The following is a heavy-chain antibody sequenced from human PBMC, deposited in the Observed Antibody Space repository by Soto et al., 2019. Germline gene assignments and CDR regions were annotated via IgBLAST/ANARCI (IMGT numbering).Heavy chain of an antibody. J-gene: IGHJ4*02. D-gene: IGHD3-3*01. CDR1: GFSLRTSGVG. V-gene: IGHV2-5*01. Sequence: SGPTQVNPTQTLTLTCTFSGFSLRTSGVGVRWIRQPPGKALEWLALIYWNDDKRYSPSLKSRLTITKDTSKNQVVLTMTNMDPVDTPTYYCAHRTPVRILEWSPVYYFDYWGQGTLVTVSS. CDR3: AHRTPVRILEWSPVYYFDY. CDR2: IYWNDDK.